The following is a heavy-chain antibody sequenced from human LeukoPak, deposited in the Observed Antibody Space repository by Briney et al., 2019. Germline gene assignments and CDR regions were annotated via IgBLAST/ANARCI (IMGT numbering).Heavy chain of an antibody. CDR2: INHSGST. Sequence: SETLSLTCAVYGGSFSGYYWSWIRQPPGKGLEWIGEINHSGSTNYNLSLKSRVTISVDTSKNQFSLKLSSVTAADTAVYYCARGQWRFSSSWSYNWFDPWGQGTLVTVSS. V-gene: IGHV4-34*01. D-gene: IGHD6-13*01. CDR3: ARGQWRFSSSWSYNWFDP. CDR1: GGSFSGYY. J-gene: IGHJ5*02.